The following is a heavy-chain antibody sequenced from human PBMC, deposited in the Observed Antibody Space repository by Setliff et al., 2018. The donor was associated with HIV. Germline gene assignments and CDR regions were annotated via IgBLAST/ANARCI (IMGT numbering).Heavy chain of an antibody. D-gene: IGHD6-19*01. CDR2: IYHSGST. V-gene: IGHV4-38-2*01. Sequence: SETLSLTCAVSGYSISSGYYWGWIRQPPGKGLEWIGSIYHSGSTYYNPSLKSRVTISVDTSKNQFSLKLSSVPAADTAVYYCARGPSLHPFPFRVFSGWYDYWGQGTLVTVSS. CDR1: GYSISSGYY. CDR3: ARGPSLHPFPFRVFSGWYDY. J-gene: IGHJ4*02.